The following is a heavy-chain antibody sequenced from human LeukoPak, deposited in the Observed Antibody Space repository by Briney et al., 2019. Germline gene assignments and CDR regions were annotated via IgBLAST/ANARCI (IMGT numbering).Heavy chain of an antibody. J-gene: IGHJ3*02. D-gene: IGHD7-27*01. CDR1: GGSISSYY. V-gene: IGHV4-4*07. CDR3: ARDGRKLGSFDI. Sequence: SETLSLTCTVSGGSISSYYWSWLRQPAGKGLEWIGRIYTSGSTNYNPSLKSRVTMSLDTSKNQFSLKLSSVTAADTAVHYCARDGRKLGSFDIWGQGTMVTVSS. CDR2: IYTSGST.